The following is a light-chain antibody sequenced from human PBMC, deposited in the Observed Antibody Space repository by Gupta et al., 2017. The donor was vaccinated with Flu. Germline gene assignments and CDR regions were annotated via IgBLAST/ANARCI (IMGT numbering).Light chain of an antibody. CDR2: DAS. Sequence: EIVLPQSPATLSLSPVESATLSCRASQSVCTYFPWYQQKPGETPRLLIKDASNRATGSPARFSSSGSGTDYTLTISSLEPEDFAVYYCQKRSNWPPYTFGQGTRLEIK. V-gene: IGKV3-11*01. CDR1: QSVCTY. CDR3: QKRSNWPPYT. J-gene: IGKJ2*01.